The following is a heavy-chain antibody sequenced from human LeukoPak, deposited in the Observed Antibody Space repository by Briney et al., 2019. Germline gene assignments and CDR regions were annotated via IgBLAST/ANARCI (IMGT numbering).Heavy chain of an antibody. CDR3: ARVRVINFYYYGMDV. CDR1: GGSFSGYY. D-gene: IGHD3-16*02. V-gene: IGHV4-34*01. CDR2: INHSGST. Sequence: SETLSLTCAVYGGSFSGYYWSWIRQPPGKGLEWIGEINHSGSTNYNPSLKSRVTISVDTSKNQFSLKLSSVTAADTAVYYCARVRVINFYYYGMDVWGKRTTVTVSS. J-gene: IGHJ6*04.